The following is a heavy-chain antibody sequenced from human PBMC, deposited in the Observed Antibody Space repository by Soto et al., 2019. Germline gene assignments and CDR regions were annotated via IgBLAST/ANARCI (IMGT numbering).Heavy chain of an antibody. CDR3: ARDSPYCSGGSCDSRSAFDI. Sequence: GGSLRLSCAASGFTFSSYGMHWVRQAPGKGLEWVAVIWYDGSNKYYADSVKGRFNISRDNSKNTLYLQMNSLRAEDTAVYYCARDSPYCSGGSCDSRSAFDIWGQGTMVTVSS. CDR2: IWYDGSNK. J-gene: IGHJ3*02. V-gene: IGHV3-33*01. D-gene: IGHD2-15*01. CDR1: GFTFSSYG.